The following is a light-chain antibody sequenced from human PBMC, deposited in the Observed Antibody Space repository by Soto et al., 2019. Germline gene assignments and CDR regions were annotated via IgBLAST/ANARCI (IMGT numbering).Light chain of an antibody. CDR1: QSVLYSSTSKNY. V-gene: IGKV4-1*01. Sequence: IVMTQSPESLAVSLGERATINCKSSQSVLYSSTSKNYLAWYQQKPGQATKLLMFCASTPESGVPDRFRGSGAGTNVTLTISSLQAEDVEVYYCQQYFGAHPYTFGPGTRLEIK. J-gene: IGKJ2*01. CDR2: CAS. CDR3: QQYFGAHPYT.